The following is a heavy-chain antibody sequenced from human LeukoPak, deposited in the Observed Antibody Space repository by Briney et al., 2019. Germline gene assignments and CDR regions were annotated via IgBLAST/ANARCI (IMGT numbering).Heavy chain of an antibody. CDR1: GGSFSGYY. Sequence: SETLSHTCAVYGGSFSGYYWSWIRQPPGKGLEWIGEINHSGSTNYNPSLKSRVTISVDTSKNQFSLKLSSVTAADTAVYYCARGRRYYYGSGSPRRSGYFDYWGQGTLVTVSS. D-gene: IGHD3-10*01. J-gene: IGHJ4*02. CDR2: INHSGST. V-gene: IGHV4-34*01. CDR3: ARGRRYYYGSGSPRRSGYFDY.